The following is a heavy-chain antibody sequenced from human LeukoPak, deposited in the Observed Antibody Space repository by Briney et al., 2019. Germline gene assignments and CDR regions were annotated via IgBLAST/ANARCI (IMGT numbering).Heavy chain of an antibody. J-gene: IGHJ3*02. CDR2: ISTTSSYI. D-gene: IGHD3-10*01. CDR3: ARGGPMVRGVSIAFDI. V-gene: IGHV3-21*01. Sequence: GGSLRLSCAASGFTFSSYSMIWVRQAPGKGLESVSSISTTSSYIYYADSVKGRFTISRDNAKNSLYLQMNSLRAEDTAVYYCARGGPMVRGVSIAFDIWGQGTMVIVSS. CDR1: GFTFSSYS.